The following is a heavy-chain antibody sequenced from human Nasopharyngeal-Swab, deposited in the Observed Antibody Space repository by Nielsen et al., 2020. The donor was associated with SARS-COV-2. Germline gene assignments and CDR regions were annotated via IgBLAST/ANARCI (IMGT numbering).Heavy chain of an antibody. CDR2: ISWNSGSI. D-gene: IGHD6-13*01. Sequence: SLKIPCAASGFTFDDYAMHWVRQAPGKGLEWVSGISWNSGSIGYADSVKGRFTISRDNAKNSLYLQMNSLRAEDTALYYCAKDTSSSWYVGWFDPWGQGTLVTVSS. CDR1: GFTFDDYA. V-gene: IGHV3-9*01. CDR3: AKDTSSSWYVGWFDP. J-gene: IGHJ5*02.